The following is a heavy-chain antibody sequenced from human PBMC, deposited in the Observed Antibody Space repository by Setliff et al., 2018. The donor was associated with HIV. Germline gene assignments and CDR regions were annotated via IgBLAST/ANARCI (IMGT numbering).Heavy chain of an antibody. CDR3: ARLRYSVFDY. V-gene: IGHV4-39*07. Sequence: PSETLSLTCTVPGGSINRSNYYWSWIRQPPGKGLEWIGEINHSGGTNYNPSLKSRVTMSVDTSKNQFSLKLSSVTAADTAVYYCARLRYSVFDYWGHGTLVTVSS. CDR1: GGSINRSNYY. CDR2: INHSGGT. D-gene: IGHD3-9*01. J-gene: IGHJ4*01.